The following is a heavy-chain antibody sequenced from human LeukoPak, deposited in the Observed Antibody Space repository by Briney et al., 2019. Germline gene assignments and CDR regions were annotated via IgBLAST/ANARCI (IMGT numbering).Heavy chain of an antibody. V-gene: IGHV3-38-3*01. CDR3: AKGGARLHSYYFDY. J-gene: IGHJ4*02. CDR2: LSGGST. D-gene: IGHD1-26*01. Sequence: PGGSLRLSCAASGFIVSTNEMSWVRQAPGKGLEWVSSLSGGSTYYADSMKGRFTISRDNSKNTLHLQMNSLRAEDTAVFYCAKGGARLHSYYFDYWGQGTLVTVSS. CDR1: GFIVSTNE.